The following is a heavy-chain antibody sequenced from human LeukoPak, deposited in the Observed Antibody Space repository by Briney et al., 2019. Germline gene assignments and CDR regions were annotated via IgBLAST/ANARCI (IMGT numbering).Heavy chain of an antibody. Sequence: SETLSLTCTVSGGSISSYSWSWIRQPPGKGLECIGYIYDSGSTNYNPSLKSRVAISVDKSKNQFSLKLSYVTAADTAVYYCARLSHYFDSSGYYYVRFFDYWGQGTLVTVSS. J-gene: IGHJ4*02. V-gene: IGHV4-59*08. CDR3: ARLSHYFDSSGYYYVRFFDY. D-gene: IGHD3-22*01. CDR1: GGSISSYS. CDR2: IYDSGST.